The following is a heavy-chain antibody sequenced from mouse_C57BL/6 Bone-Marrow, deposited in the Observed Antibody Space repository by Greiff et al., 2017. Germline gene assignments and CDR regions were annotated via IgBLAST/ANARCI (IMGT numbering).Heavy chain of an antibody. Sequence: EVQLQQSGTVLARPGASVKMSCKTSGYTFTSYWMHWVKQRPGQGLEWIGAIYPGNSDTSYNQKFKGKAKLTAVTSASTAYMELSSLTNEDSAVYYCTRSGNYDSRSYEGYFDVWGTGTTVTVSS. D-gene: IGHD1-1*01. CDR3: TRSGNYDSRSYEGYFDV. CDR2: IYPGNSDT. V-gene: IGHV1-5*01. J-gene: IGHJ1*03. CDR1: GYTFTSYW.